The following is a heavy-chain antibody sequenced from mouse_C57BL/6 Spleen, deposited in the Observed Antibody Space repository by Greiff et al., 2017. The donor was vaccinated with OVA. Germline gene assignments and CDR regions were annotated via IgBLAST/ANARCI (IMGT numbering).Heavy chain of an antibody. CDR2: ISDGGSYT. J-gene: IGHJ2*01. CDR1: GFTFSSYA. V-gene: IGHV5-4*03. Sequence: EVKVVESGGGLVKPGGSLKLSCAASGFTFSSYALSWVGQPPEKSLEWVATISDGGSYTDKPDNGKGRFTISRDNAKNNLYLQMSHLKSEDTAMYYCASAKEGFDYWGQGTTLTVSS. CDR3: ASAKEGFDY. D-gene: IGHD3-1*01.